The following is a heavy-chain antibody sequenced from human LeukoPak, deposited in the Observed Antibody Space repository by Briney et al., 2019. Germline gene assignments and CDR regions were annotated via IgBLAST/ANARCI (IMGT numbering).Heavy chain of an antibody. J-gene: IGHJ6*02. CDR2: IHYSGTT. D-gene: IGHD4-17*01. CDR3: VRHRSGDYAWLDV. Sequence: PSETLSLTCTASGGSISSHYWSGIRQPPGKGLEWIGYIHYSGTTNYNPSLKSRVSISADTSENQMSLRLSSVTAADTAVYYCVRHRSGDYAWLDVWGQGTTVTVSS. CDR1: GGSISSHY. V-gene: IGHV4-59*08.